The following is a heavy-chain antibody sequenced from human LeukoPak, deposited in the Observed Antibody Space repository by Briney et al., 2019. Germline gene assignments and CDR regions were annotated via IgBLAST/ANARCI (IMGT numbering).Heavy chain of an antibody. CDR3: ARQTYSSGWYSDY. CDR1: GFTFSSEA. Sequence: GGLLRRSRETYGFTFSSEAMSWVRNAPEKGLEWDSAISGSGGSTYYADSVKGRFTISRDNSKNTLYLQMNSLRAEDTAVYYCARQTYSSGWYSDYWGQGTLVTVSS. V-gene: IGHV3-23*01. CDR2: ISGSGGST. D-gene: IGHD6-19*01. J-gene: IGHJ4*02.